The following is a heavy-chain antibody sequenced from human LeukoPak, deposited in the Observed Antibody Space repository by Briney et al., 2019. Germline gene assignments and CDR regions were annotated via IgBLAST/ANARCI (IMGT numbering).Heavy chain of an antibody. Sequence: SETPSLTCTVSGGSISGYFWSWIRQPAGKGPEWIGRIYSSGSNNYNPSLKSRVTMSLDTSKNHLSLNLSSVTAADTAVYYCAREPTSGREPTSGRPLDYWGQGTLVTVSS. CDR1: GGSISGYF. J-gene: IGHJ4*02. D-gene: IGHD5-12*01. CDR3: AREPTSGREPTSGRPLDY. CDR2: IYSSGSN. V-gene: IGHV4-4*07.